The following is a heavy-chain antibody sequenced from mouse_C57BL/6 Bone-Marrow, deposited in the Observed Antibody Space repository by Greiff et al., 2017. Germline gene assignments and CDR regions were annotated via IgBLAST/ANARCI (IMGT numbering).Heavy chain of an antibody. CDR3: THYDYDWFAY. Sequence: EVQLVESGAELVRPGASVKLSCTASGFNIKDDYMHWVKQRPEQGLEWIGWIDPENGDTEYASKFQGKATITADTSSNTAYLQLSSLTSEDTAVYYCTHYDYDWFAYWGQGTLVTVSA. CDR1: GFNIKDDY. CDR2: IDPENGDT. V-gene: IGHV14-4*01. D-gene: IGHD2-4*01. J-gene: IGHJ3*01.